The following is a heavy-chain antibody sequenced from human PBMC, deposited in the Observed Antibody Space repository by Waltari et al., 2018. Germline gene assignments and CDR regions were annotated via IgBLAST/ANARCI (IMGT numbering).Heavy chain of an antibody. Sequence: EVQLVESGGGLVQPGRSLRLSCAASGFTFDDYAMHWVRPSPGKGLEGVSGISWNSGSVGYADSVKGRFTNSRDNAKNSLYLQMNSLRAEDMALYYCARGIWGSYRFAHIDYWGQGTLVTVSS. CDR1: GFTFDDYA. CDR2: ISWNSGSV. J-gene: IGHJ4*02. CDR3: ARGIWGSYRFAHIDY. V-gene: IGHV3-9*03. D-gene: IGHD3-16*02.